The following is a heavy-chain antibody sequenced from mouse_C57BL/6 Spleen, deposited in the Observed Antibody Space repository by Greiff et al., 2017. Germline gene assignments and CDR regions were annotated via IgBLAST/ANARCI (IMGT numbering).Heavy chain of an antibody. CDR1: GYAFTNYL. CDR3: ARYYYGNSLDY. V-gene: IGHV1-54*01. CDR2: INPGSGGT. Sequence: QVQLQQSGAELVRPGTSVKVSCKASGYAFTNYLIEWVKQRPGQGLEWIGVINPGSGGTNYNEKFKGKATLTADKSSSTAYMQLSSLTSEDSAVYFCARYYYGNSLDYWGQGTTLTVSS. D-gene: IGHD1-1*01. J-gene: IGHJ2*01.